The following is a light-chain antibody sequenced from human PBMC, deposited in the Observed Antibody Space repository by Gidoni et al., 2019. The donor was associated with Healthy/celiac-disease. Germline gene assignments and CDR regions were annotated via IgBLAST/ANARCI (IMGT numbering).Light chain of an antibody. Sequence: QSVLTQPPSASGTPGQRVTISCSGSSSNIGSNYVYWYQQLPGTAPKLLIYRNNQRPSGVPDRFSGSKSGTSASLAISGLRSEDEADYYCAAWDDSLSGRWVVGGGTKLTVL. V-gene: IGLV1-47*01. CDR2: RNN. CDR1: SSNIGSNY. J-gene: IGLJ3*02. CDR3: AAWDDSLSGRWV.